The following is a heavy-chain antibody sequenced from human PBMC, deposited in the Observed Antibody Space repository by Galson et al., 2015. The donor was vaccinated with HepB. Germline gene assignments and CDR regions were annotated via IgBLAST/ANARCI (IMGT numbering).Heavy chain of an antibody. Sequence: FLRLSCAASGFTFISYSMNWVRQAPGKGLEWVSSITSGSDYIYYADSVKGRFTISRDNAKNSLFLQMNSLRVEDAAVYYCARTGSSTTILRNSWFDPWGQGILVTVSS. J-gene: IGHJ5*02. V-gene: IGHV3-21*01. CDR2: ITSGSDYI. D-gene: IGHD2-2*01. CDR3: ARTGSSTTILRNSWFDP. CDR1: GFTFISYS.